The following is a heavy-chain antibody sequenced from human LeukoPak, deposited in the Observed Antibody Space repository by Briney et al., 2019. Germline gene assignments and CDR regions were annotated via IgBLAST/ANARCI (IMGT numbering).Heavy chain of an antibody. CDR3: ATDSKNKGYSSRVMGAFDI. CDR2: INPSGGST. V-gene: IGHV1-46*01. D-gene: IGHD6-13*01. Sequence: ASVTVSFKASGYTFTTYYMHWVRQAHGQGLEWMGIINPSGGSTSYAQKFQGRVTMTRDTSTSTVYMELSSLRSEDTAVYYCATDSKNKGYSSRVMGAFDIWGQGTMVTVSS. CDR1: GYTFTTYY. J-gene: IGHJ3*02.